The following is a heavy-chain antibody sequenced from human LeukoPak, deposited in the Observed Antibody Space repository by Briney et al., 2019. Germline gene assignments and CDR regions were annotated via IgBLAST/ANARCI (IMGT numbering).Heavy chain of an antibody. D-gene: IGHD3-10*01. CDR3: ARRKVRGVNYYYYYYMDV. Sequence: SETLSLTCAVYGGSFSVYYWSWIRQPPGKGLEWIGEINHSGSTNYNPSLKSRVTISVDTPKNQFSLKLSSVTAADTAVYYCARRKVRGVNYYYYYYMDVWGKGTTVTISS. CDR2: INHSGST. CDR1: GGSFSVYY. J-gene: IGHJ6*03. V-gene: IGHV4-34*01.